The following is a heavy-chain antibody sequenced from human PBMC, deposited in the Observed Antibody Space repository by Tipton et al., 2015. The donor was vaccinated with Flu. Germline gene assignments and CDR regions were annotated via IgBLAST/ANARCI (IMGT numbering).Heavy chain of an antibody. J-gene: IGHJ4*02. CDR3: AKNAGYCSSITCYRPFDY. D-gene: IGHD2-2*01. V-gene: IGHV3-7*03. CDR2: IKQDGSVK. Sequence: GSLRLSCAASGFTFSSYWMTWVRQAPGKGLEWVANIKQDGSVKYYVDSVKGRFTISRDNSKNTLYLQMNSLGAGDTAVYYCAKNAGYCSSITCYRPFDYWGQGILVTVSS. CDR1: GFTFSSYW.